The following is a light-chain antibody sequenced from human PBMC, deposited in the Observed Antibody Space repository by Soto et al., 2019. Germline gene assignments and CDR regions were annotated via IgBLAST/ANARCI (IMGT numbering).Light chain of an antibody. J-gene: IGKJ1*01. CDR2: GPS. Sequence: EIVLTQSPATLSVSPGERATLSCRASQSISSNLAWYQQKPGQAPRLLIYGPSTRATGVPARFSGSGSGTEFTLTISSRQSEDFAMYYCQQYTHWPVWTFGQGTKVDIK. CDR3: QQYTHWPVWT. CDR1: QSISSN. V-gene: IGKV3-15*01.